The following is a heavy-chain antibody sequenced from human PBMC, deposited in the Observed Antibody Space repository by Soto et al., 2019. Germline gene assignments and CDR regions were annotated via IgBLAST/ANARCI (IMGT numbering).Heavy chain of an antibody. V-gene: IGHV4-30-4*01. CDR2: IYYSGRT. Sequence: SETLSLTCAVSGGSISNGNYYWSWIRQAPGKGLEWIGYIYYSGRTCYNPSLKSRVFISVDTSKNQFSLKLGSVTAADTAVYYCAGQLSETTWFDPWGQGTLVTVSS. CDR1: GGSISNGNYY. D-gene: IGHD4-17*01. J-gene: IGHJ5*02. CDR3: AGQLSETTWFDP.